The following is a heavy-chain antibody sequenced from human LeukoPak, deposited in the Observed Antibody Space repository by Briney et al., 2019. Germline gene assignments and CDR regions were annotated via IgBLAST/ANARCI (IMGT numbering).Heavy chain of an antibody. J-gene: IGHJ4*02. CDR3: ASETYYYDSSGQNGGY. CDR2: ISSSSSYI. Sequence: GGPLRLSCAASGFTFSSYSMNWVRQAPGKGLEWVSSISSSSSYIYYADSVKGRFTISRDNAKNSLYLQMNSLRAEDTAVYYCASETYYYDSSGQNGGYWGQGTLVTVSS. CDR1: GFTFSSYS. V-gene: IGHV3-21*01. D-gene: IGHD3-22*01.